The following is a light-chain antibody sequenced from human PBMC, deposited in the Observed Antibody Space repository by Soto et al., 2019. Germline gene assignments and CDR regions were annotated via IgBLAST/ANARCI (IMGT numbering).Light chain of an antibody. CDR1: SSNVGRNT. CDR3: ATWDDSLNGPV. J-gene: IGLJ3*02. V-gene: IGLV1-44*01. Sequence: QSVLTQPPSASGTPGQSVTISCSGSSSNVGRNTVNWFQQLPGTAPKLLIYSNNQRPSGVPDRFSGSKSGTSASLAISGLQSEDGADYYCATWDDSLNGPVFGGGTQLTVL. CDR2: SNN.